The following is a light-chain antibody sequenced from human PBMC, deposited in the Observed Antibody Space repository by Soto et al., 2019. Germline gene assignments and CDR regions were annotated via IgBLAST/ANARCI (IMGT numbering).Light chain of an antibody. CDR1: QSVSSTY. J-gene: IGKJ1*01. CDR3: QQFVSSPRT. CDR2: GAS. V-gene: IGKV3-20*01. Sequence: VLTQSPGTLSLSPGERATLSCRASQSVSSTYLAWYQLKPGQAPRLLIYGASSRATGIPDWFSGSGSGTDFTLTLSRLEPEDFAVYYCQQFVSSPRTFGQGTKVEI.